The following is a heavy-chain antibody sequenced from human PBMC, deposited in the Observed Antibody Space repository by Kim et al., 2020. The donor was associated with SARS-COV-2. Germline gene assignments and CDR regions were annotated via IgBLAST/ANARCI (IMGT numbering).Heavy chain of an antibody. V-gene: IGHV4-39*07. CDR2: IYYSGST. CDR3: ATHSSGYSSSWYVPSWFDP. Sequence: SETLSLTCTVSGGSISISSYYWGWIRQPPGKGLEWIGSIYYSGSTYYNPSLKSRVTISVDTSKNQFSLKLSSVTAADTAVYYCATHSSGYSSSWYVPSWFDPWGQGTLVTVSS. J-gene: IGHJ5*02. CDR1: GGSISISSYY. D-gene: IGHD6-13*01.